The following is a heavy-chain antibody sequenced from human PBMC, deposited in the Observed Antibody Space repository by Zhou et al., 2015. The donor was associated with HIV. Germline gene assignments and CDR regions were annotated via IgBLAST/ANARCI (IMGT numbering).Heavy chain of an antibody. CDR1: GFTFSNYA. CDR2: ISRGGGRT. D-gene: IGHD4-17*01. Sequence: EVQLLESGGGLVQPGGSLRLSCIASGFTFSNYAMSWVRQAPGKGLEWVSGISRGGGRTDHADSVKGRFTISRDDSKSTLYLQMNSLRAEDTAVYYCAKDRYGDQEGHFDYWGQGDNGHRLF. CDR3: AKDRYGDQEGHFDY. J-gene: IGHJ4*03. V-gene: IGHV3-23*01.